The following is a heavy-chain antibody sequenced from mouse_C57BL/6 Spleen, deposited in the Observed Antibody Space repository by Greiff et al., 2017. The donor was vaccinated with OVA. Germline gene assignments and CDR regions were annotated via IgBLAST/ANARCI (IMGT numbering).Heavy chain of an antibody. CDR3: ARDDYDQGNYFDY. CDR1: GYTFTSYW. Sequence: VKLVESGAELAKPGASVKLSCKASGYTFTSYWMHWVKQRPGQGLEWIGYINPSSGYTKYNQKFKDKATLTADKSSSTAYMQLSSLTYEDSAVYYCARDDYDQGNYFDYWGQGTTLTVSS. V-gene: IGHV1-7*01. D-gene: IGHD2-4*01. CDR2: INPSSGYT. J-gene: IGHJ2*01.